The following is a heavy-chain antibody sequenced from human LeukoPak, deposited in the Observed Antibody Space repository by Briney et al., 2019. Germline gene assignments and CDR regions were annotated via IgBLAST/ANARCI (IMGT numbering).Heavy chain of an antibody. D-gene: IGHD4-17*01. CDR3: ARYNLYGDLGFDY. CDR2: IYYSGST. J-gene: IGHJ4*02. CDR1: GGSISSYY. V-gene: IGHV4-59*12. Sequence: SETLSLTCTVSGGSISSYYWSWIRQPPGKGLEWIGYIYYSGSTNYNPSLKSRVTMSVDTSKNQFSLKLSSVTAADTAVYYCARYNLYGDLGFDYWGQGTLVTVSS.